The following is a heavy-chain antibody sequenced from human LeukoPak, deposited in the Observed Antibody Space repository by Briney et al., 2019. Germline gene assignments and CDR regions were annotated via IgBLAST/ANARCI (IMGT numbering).Heavy chain of an antibody. CDR2: TYYRSKWYN. CDR3: AREGGPEYSGSYYYYYYMDV. V-gene: IGHV6-1*01. CDR1: GDSVSSNSAA. Sequence: PSQTLSLTCAISGDSVSSNSAAWNWIRQSPSRGLEWLGRTYYRSKWYNDYAVSVKSRITINPDTPKNQFSLQLNSVTPEDTAVYYCAREGGPEYSGSYYYYYYMDVWGKGTTVTVSS. J-gene: IGHJ6*03. D-gene: IGHD1-26*01.